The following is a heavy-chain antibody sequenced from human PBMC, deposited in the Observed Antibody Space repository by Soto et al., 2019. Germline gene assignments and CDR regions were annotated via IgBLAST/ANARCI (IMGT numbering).Heavy chain of an antibody. CDR2: IYYSGST. Sequence: PETLSLTCTVSGGSISNYYWSWIRQPPGKGLEWIGYIYYSGSTNYNPSLKSRVTMSADTSKNQLSLKLTSVTAADTAVYYCAREREGSGKNNWVDPWGQGTLVTVSS. V-gene: IGHV4-59*01. CDR3: AREREGSGKNNWVDP. CDR1: GGSISNYY. J-gene: IGHJ5*02. D-gene: IGHD1-26*01.